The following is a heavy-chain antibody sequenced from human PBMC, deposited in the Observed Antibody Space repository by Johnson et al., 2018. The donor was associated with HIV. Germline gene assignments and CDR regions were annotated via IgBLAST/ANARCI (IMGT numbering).Heavy chain of an antibody. CDR1: GFTFSNAW. Sequence: VQLVESGGGVFQPGRSLRLSCAASGFTFSNAWMGWVRQAPGKGLEWVGRIKTKSDGGTIDYNAPVKGRFTISRDDSKNTLDLQRTSLKTEDTALYYSARATDPRLDSVDIWGQGTMVTVSS. V-gene: IGHV3-15*01. CDR3: ARATDPRLDSVDI. J-gene: IGHJ3*02. CDR2: IKTKSDGGTI. D-gene: IGHD4-17*01.